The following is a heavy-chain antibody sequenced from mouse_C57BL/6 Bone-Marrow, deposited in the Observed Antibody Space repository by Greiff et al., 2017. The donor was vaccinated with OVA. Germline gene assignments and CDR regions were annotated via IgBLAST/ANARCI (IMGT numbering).Heavy chain of an antibody. CDR2: INPYNGGT. V-gene: IGHV1-19*01. Sequence: EVKLMESGPVLVKPGASVKMSCKASGYTFTDYYMNWVKQSHGKSLEWIGVINPYNGGTSYNQKFKGKATLTVDKSSSTAYMELNSLTSEDSAVYYCARELYYYGSSWGRDYWGQGTTLTVSS. CDR3: ARELYYYGSSWGRDY. J-gene: IGHJ2*01. D-gene: IGHD1-1*01. CDR1: GYTFTDYY.